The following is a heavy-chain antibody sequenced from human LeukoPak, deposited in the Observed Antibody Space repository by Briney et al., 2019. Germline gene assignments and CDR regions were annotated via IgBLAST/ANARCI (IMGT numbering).Heavy chain of an antibody. J-gene: IGHJ4*02. D-gene: IGHD6-13*01. CDR2: IYTSGST. V-gene: IGHV4-4*07. CDR3: ARAGREPGSSWYLFDY. CDR1: GGSISSYY. Sequence: SETLSLTCTVSGGSISSYYWSWIRQPAGKGLEWIGRIYTSGSTNYNPSLKSRVTMSVDTSKNQFSLKLSSVTAADTAVYYCARAGREPGSSWYLFDYWGQGTLVTVSS.